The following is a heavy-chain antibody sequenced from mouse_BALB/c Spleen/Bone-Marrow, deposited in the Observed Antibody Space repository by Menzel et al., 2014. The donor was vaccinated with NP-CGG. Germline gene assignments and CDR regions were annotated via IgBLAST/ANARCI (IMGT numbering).Heavy chain of an antibody. CDR1: GFTFSDYY. Sequence: DVMLVESGGGLVKPGGSLKLSCAASGFTFSDYYMYWVRQTPEKSLEWVATISDGGSYTYYPDSVKGRFTISRDNAKNNLYLQMSSLKSEDTAMYYCANWAYWGQGTLVTVSA. J-gene: IGHJ3*01. CDR2: ISDGGSYT. D-gene: IGHD4-1*01. V-gene: IGHV5-4*02. CDR3: ANWAY.